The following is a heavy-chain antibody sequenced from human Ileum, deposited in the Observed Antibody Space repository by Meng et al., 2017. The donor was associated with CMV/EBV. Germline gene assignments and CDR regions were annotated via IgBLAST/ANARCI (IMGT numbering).Heavy chain of an antibody. CDR2: TYYRSKWFI. Sequence: SQTLSLTCGISGDSVSNNSAAWNWIRQSPSRGLEWLGRTYYRSKWFIDYAESVESRIIISPDTSKNQFSLQLNSVTPEDTAVYYCARGWALGSWGQGTLVTVSS. CDR1: GDSVSNNSAA. J-gene: IGHJ4*02. CDR3: ARGWALGS. V-gene: IGHV6-1*01. D-gene: IGHD1-26*01.